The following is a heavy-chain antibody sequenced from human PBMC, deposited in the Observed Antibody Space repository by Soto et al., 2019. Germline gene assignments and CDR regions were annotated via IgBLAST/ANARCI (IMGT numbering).Heavy chain of an antibody. V-gene: IGHV3-9*02. J-gene: IGHJ4*01. CDR1: GFTSDDNA. CDR3: AISQDRGGRTTFIY. CDR2: INWKSDI. Sequence: GGSLRLSCAVSGFTSDDNAMHWVRQAPEKGLEWVSGINWKSDIGYADVEKGRFTISRDNAENTLYLQMNGVRAEYTALYYCAISQDRGGRTTFIYWAHGAQVTVSS. D-gene: IGHD3-16*01.